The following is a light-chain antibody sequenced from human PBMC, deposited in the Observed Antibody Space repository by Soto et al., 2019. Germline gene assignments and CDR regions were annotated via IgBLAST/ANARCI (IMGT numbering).Light chain of an antibody. CDR2: RNN. J-gene: IGLJ2*01. V-gene: IGLV1-47*01. CDR1: SSNIGSKY. CDR3: AAWDDSLSVL. Sequence: QSVLTQPPSASGTPGQRVTISCSGSSSNIGSKYVYWYQQLPGTAPKLLIYRNNQRPSGVPDRFSGSKSGTSASLAISGLRSEYEADYYCAAWDDSLSVLFGGGTKLTVL.